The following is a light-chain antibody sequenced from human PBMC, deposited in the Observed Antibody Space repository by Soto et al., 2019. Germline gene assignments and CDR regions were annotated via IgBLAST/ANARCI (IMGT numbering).Light chain of an antibody. CDR2: GAS. V-gene: IGKV3-15*01. CDR1: QSVSSN. J-gene: IGKJ2*01. CDR3: QQYNNWPRT. Sequence: EIVMTQSPATLSVSPGERATLSCRASQSVSSNLAWYQQKPGQAPRLLIYGASTRATGIPARFSGSGSGTECTLTISSLQSEDLAVYYCQQYNNWPRTFGQGTKLEIK.